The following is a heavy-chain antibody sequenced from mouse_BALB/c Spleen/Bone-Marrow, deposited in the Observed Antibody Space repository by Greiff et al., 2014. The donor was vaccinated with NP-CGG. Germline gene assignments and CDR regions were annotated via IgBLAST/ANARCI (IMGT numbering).Heavy chain of an antibody. D-gene: IGHD2-3*01. V-gene: IGHV5-6-5*01. Sequence: LQQSGGGLVKPGGSLKLSCAASGFTLSNYVMSWVRQTPEKRLEWVASITSGGSTYYPDSVKGRFTISRDNARNILYLQMSSLRSEDTTMYYCARGRGGYYEFAYWAQGTLVTVSA. J-gene: IGHJ3*01. CDR1: GFTLSNYV. CDR2: ITSGGST. CDR3: ARGRGGYYEFAY.